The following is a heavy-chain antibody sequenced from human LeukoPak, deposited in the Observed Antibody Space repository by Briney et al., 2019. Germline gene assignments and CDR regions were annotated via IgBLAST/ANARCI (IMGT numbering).Heavy chain of an antibody. CDR2: ISASGSGT. CDR3: AKRPGGYSYLDY. CDR1: GFTFSSYA. V-gene: IGHV3-23*01. D-gene: IGHD5-18*01. Sequence: GGSLRLSCAASGFTFSSYAMSWVRQAPGKGLEWVSAISASGSGTYYADSVKGRFTISRDNSKNTLYLQMNSLRADGTAVYYCAKRPGGYSYLDYWGRGTLVTVSS. J-gene: IGHJ4*02.